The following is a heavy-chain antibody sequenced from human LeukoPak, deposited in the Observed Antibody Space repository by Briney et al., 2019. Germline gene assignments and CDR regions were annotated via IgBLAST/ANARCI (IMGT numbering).Heavy chain of an antibody. D-gene: IGHD3-22*01. CDR1: GFTFSGSA. V-gene: IGHV3-73*01. CDR3: TRHLPADGYYYDSSGTFDY. Sequence: PGGSLRLSCAASGFTFSGSAMHWVRQASGKGLEWVGRIRSKANSYATAYAASVKGRFTISRDDSKNTAYLQMNSLKTEDTAVYYCTRHLPADGYYYDSSGTFDYWGQGTLVTVSS. CDR2: IRSKANSYAT. J-gene: IGHJ4*02.